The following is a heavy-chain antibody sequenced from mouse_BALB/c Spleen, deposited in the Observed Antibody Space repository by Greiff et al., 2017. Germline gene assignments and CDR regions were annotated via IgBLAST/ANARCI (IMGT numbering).Heavy chain of an antibody. CDR1: GYTFTDYA. CDR3: AREDYYGSSYGWFAY. D-gene: IGHD1-1*01. V-gene: IGHV1S137*01. CDR2: ISTYYGDA. J-gene: IGHJ3*01. Sequence: VQLQQSGAELVRPGVSVKISCKGSGYTFTDYAMHWVKQSHAKSLEWIGVISTYYGDASYNQKFKGKATMTVDKSSSTAYMELARLTSEDSAIYYCAREDYYGSSYGWFAYWGQGTLVTVSA.